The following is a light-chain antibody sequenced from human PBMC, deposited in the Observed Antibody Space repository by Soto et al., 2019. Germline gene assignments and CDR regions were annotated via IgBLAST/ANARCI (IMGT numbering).Light chain of an antibody. CDR1: SSDVGSYNR. CDR3: SSYTSSSIYV. J-gene: IGLJ1*01. Sequence: QSALTQPPSVSGSPGQSVTISCTGTSSDVGSYNRVSWYQQPPGAAPKLLIHDVSYRPSGVPDRFSGSKSGNTASLTISGLKAEDEADYYCSSYTSSSIYVFGTGTKLTVL. V-gene: IGLV2-18*02. CDR2: DVS.